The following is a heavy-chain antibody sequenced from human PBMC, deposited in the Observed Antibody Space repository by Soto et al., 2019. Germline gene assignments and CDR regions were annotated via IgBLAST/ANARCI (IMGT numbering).Heavy chain of an antibody. V-gene: IGHV4-38-2*02. J-gene: IGHJ4*02. Sequence: SETLSLTCSVSGYLISSGYYWGWVRQTPGKGLEWLGSIDYSGRTYKNPSLKSRVSASVDLSKNQFSLNLRSVTAADTAVYFCAKDPEYRTSSLRNYFEYWGQGTPVTVSS. CDR1: GYLISSGYY. CDR3: AKDPEYRTSSLRNYFEY. D-gene: IGHD6-6*01. CDR2: IDYSGRT.